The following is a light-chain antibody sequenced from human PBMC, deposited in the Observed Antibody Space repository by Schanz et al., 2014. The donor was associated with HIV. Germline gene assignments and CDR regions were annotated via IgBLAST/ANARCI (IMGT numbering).Light chain of an antibody. CDR2: DAS. V-gene: IGKV3-11*01. CDR1: QSVSSY. Sequence: EIVLTQSPDTLSLSPGERATLSCRASQSVSSYLAWYQQKPGQAPRLLIYDASNRATGIPARFSGSGSGTDFHLIISSLEPEACAVYYGQQRSNWPPITFGQGTRLEIK. J-gene: IGKJ5*01. CDR3: QQRSNWPPIT.